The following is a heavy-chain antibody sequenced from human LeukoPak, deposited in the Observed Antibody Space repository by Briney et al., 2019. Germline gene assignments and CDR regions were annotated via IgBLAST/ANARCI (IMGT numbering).Heavy chain of an antibody. J-gene: IGHJ6*02. CDR1: GGSISSYY. CDR3: ASRTSGLYYGMDV. D-gene: IGHD1/OR15-1a*01. Sequence: SETLSLTCTVSGGSISSYYWSWIRQPPGKGLEWIGEINHSGSTNYNPSLKSRVTISVDTSKNQFSLKLSSVTAADTAVYYCASRTSGLYYGMDVWGQGTTVTVSS. CDR2: INHSGST. V-gene: IGHV4-34*01.